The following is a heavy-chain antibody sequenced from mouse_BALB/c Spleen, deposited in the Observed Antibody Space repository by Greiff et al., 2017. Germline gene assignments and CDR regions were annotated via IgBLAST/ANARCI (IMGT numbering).Heavy chain of an antibody. J-gene: IGHJ1*01. CDR1: GYTFTSYT. CDR2: INPSSGYT. CDR3: ADTYYGYDYWYFDV. V-gene: IGHV1-4*01. Sequence: QVQLKESGAELARPGASVKMSCKASGYTFTSYTMHWVKQRPGQGLEWIGYINPSSGYTNYNQKFKDKATLTADKSSSTAYMQLSSLTSEDSAVYYCADTYYGYDYWYFDVWGAGTTVTVSS. D-gene: IGHD2-9*01.